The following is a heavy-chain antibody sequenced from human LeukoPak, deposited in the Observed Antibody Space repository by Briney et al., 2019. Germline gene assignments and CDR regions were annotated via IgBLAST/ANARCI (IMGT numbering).Heavy chain of an antibody. CDR2: ISWDAASA. D-gene: IGHD1/OR15-1a*01. Sequence: GGSLRLSCVAYHDSTMQWARQRPGKGLEWVALISWDAASAYYADSVRGRLTISRDNYKNFVYLEMNNLRSEDSALYYCAKGNHHASEQYNWFGSWSEGTLVTVST. V-gene: IGHV3-43*01. CDR3: AKGNHHASEQYNWFGS. J-gene: IGHJ5*01. CDR1: HDST.